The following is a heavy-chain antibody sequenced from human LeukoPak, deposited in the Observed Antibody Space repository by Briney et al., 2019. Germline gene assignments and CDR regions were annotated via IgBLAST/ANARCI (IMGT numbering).Heavy chain of an antibody. J-gene: IGHJ4*02. CDR2: ISGSGNSR. CDR1: GFTFSIYG. D-gene: IGHD2-15*01. Sequence: GGSLRLSCAASGFTFSIYGLSWVRQAPGKGLEWVSTISGSGNSRYYGDSVKGRFTISRDNPKNTLYLQMNSLRAEDTAVYYCAKDVDQYYFDYWGQGTLVTVSS. CDR3: AKDVDQYYFDY. V-gene: IGHV3-23*01.